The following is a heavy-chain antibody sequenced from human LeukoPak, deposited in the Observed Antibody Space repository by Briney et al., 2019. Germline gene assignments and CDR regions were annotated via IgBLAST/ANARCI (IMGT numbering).Heavy chain of an antibody. J-gene: IGHJ6*03. Sequence: PGASVKVSCKASGYTFTSYAMNWVRQAPGQGLEWMGWINTNTGNPTYAQGFTGRFVFSLDTSVSTAYLQISSLKAEDTAVYYCAGFGAAAGQVNPSYYYYYMDVWGKGTTVTVSS. D-gene: IGHD6-13*01. CDR1: GYTFTSYA. CDR3: AGFGAAAGQVNPSYYYYYMDV. CDR2: INTNTGNP. V-gene: IGHV7-4-1*02.